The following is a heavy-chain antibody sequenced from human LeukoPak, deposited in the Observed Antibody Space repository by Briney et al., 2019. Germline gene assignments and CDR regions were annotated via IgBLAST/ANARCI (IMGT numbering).Heavy chain of an antibody. D-gene: IGHD6-19*01. Sequence: ASVTVSFKASGGTFNIYAISWVRQAPGQGHEWMGGIIPIFGKANYAQKFQGRVTITADESTSTAYMELSSLRSEDTAVYYCARGEIVAVAGTTGGYYYYGMDVWGKGTTVTVSS. J-gene: IGHJ6*04. CDR3: ARGEIVAVAGTTGGYYYYGMDV. CDR2: IIPIFGKA. CDR1: GGTFNIYA. V-gene: IGHV1-69*01.